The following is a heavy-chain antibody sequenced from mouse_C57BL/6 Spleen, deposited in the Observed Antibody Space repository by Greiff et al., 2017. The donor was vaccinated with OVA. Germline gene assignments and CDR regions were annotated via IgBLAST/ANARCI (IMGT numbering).Heavy chain of an antibody. J-gene: IGHJ4*01. Sequence: VQLQQSGPELVKPGASVKMSCKASGYTFTDYNMHWVKQSHGKSLEWIGYINPNNGGTSYNQKFKGKATLTVNKSSSTAYMELRLLTSEDSAVYYCSASLLLRSYAMDYWGQGTSVTVSS. CDR3: SASLLLRSYAMDY. V-gene: IGHV1-22*01. CDR2: INPNNGGT. CDR1: GYTFTDYN. D-gene: IGHD1-1*01.